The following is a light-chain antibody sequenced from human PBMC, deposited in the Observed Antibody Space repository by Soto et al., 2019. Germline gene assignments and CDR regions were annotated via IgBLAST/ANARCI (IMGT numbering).Light chain of an antibody. CDR1: QGVSRK. J-gene: IGKJ4*01. CDR2: GAT. Sequence: DIVMTQSPATLSVAPGERVTFSCRASQGVSRKLAWYQHKPGQAPRLLISGATTGATGIPARFSGSGSGTEFTFTISSLQSEDCAIYYCQQYHTWPITFGGGTKVEIK. V-gene: IGKV3-15*01. CDR3: QQYHTWPIT.